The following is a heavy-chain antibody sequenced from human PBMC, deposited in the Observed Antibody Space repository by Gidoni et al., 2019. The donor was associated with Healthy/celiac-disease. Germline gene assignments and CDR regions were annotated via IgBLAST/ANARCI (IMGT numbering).Heavy chain of an antibody. J-gene: IGHJ4*02. Sequence: EVQLVESGGGLVKPGGSLRLSCAASGFTFSSYSMNWVRQAPGKGLEGVSSISSSSSYIYYADSVKGRFTISRDNAKNSLYLQMNSLRAEDTAVYYCARDLQGGRGATRFDYWGQGTLVTVSS. CDR2: ISSSSSYI. CDR1: GFTFSSYS. V-gene: IGHV3-21*01. D-gene: IGHD1-26*01. CDR3: ARDLQGGRGATRFDY.